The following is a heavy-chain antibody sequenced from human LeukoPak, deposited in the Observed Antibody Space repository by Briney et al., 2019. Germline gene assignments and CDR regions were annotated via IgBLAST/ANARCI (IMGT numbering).Heavy chain of an antibody. CDR3: AEGRDGYYFDY. CDR2: IYTSGSN. V-gene: IGHV4-61*02. Sequence: KPSQTLSLTCSVSGGSISSGSYYWSRLPQPTGLGLEWFGRIYTSGSNNYTPSLKSRVTISLDTSQFQFSLKLTSVTAADTAVYSCAEGRDGYYFDYWGQGTLVTVSS. CDR1: GGSISSGSYY. J-gene: IGHJ4*02. D-gene: IGHD5-24*01.